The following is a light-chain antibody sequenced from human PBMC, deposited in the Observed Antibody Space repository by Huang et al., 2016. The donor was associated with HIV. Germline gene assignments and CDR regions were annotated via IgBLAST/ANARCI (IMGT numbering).Light chain of an antibody. V-gene: IGKV1-39*01. J-gene: IGKJ3*01. CDR1: QSVTKY. CDR3: QQSSSPPPT. CDR2: GAS. Sequence: DIQMTQSPSSLSASVGDRVTITCRATQSVTKYLNWYQQKPGKAPKLLIYGASSLQTGVPSRFSGSGSGTDFTLTISSLQPDDFATYYCQQSSSPPPTFGPGTKVDIK.